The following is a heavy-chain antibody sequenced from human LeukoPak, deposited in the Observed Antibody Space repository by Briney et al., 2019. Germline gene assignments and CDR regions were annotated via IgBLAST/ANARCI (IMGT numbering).Heavy chain of an antibody. CDR3: ARQDIVVVPAAMRRYYFDY. V-gene: IGHV1-18*01. D-gene: IGHD2-2*01. J-gene: IGHJ4*02. CDR1: GGTFSSYA. Sequence: ASVKVSCKASGGTFSSYAISWVRQAPGQGLEWMGWISAYNGNTNYAQKLQGRVTMTTDTSTSTAYMELRSLRSDDTAVYYCARQDIVVVPAAMRRYYFDYWGQGTLVTVSS. CDR2: ISAYNGNT.